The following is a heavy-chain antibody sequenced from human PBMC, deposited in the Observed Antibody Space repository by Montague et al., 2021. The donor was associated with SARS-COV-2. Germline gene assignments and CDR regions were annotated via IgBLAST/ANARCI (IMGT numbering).Heavy chain of an antibody. CDR3: ARGPVDDNCSGGSCYSRYYYGMDV. CDR2: INHSGST. D-gene: IGHD2-15*01. Sequence: SETLSLTCAVYGGSFSGYYWSWIRQPPGKGLEWIGEINHSGSTNXNPPLKSRVTISVDTSKNQFSLKLSSVTAADTAVYYCARGPVDDNCSGGSCYSRYYYGMDVWGQGTTVTVSS. CDR1: GGSFSGYY. J-gene: IGHJ6*02. V-gene: IGHV4-34*01.